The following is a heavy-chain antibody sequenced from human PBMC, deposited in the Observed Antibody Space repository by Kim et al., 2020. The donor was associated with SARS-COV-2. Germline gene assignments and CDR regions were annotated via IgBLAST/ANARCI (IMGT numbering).Heavy chain of an antibody. J-gene: IGHJ6*02. Sequence: SETLSLTCTVSGGSISSSSYYWGWIRQPPGKGLEWIGSIYYSGSTYYNPSLKSRVTISVDTSKNQFSLKLSSVTAADTAVYYCARGKSSTWFAKYGMDVWGQGTTVTVSS. V-gene: IGHV4-39*01. CDR2: IYYSGST. CDR1: GGSISSSSYY. D-gene: IGHD6-13*01. CDR3: ARGKSSTWFAKYGMDV.